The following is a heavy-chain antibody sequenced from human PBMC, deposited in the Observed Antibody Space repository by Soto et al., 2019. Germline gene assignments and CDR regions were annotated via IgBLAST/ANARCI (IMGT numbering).Heavy chain of an antibody. V-gene: IGHV3-23*01. CDR1: GFTFSFYA. J-gene: IGHJ4*02. D-gene: IGHD2-2*01. Sequence: GGSLRLSCAASGFTFSFYAMSWVRQAPGRGLEWVSAISDSGSSTYSADSVKGRFTISRDNSKNTLYLQMNSLRAEDTAVYYCAKGSRSSRPYYFDYWGQGTPVTVSS. CDR3: AKGSRSSRPYYFDY. CDR2: ISDSGSST.